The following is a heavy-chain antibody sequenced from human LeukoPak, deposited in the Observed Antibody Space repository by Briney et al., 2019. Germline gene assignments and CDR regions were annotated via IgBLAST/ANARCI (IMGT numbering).Heavy chain of an antibody. J-gene: IGHJ6*04. CDR3: ASNYGSGSYYKYYYYGMDV. D-gene: IGHD3-10*01. CDR1: GFTFSSYW. CDR2: INSDGSST. Sequence: GGSLRLSCAASGFTFSSYWMHWVRQAPGKGLVWVSHINSDGSSTSYADSVKGRFTISRDNAKNTLYLQMNSLRAEDTAVYYCASNYGSGSYYKYYYYGMDVWGKGTTVTVSS. V-gene: IGHV3-74*01.